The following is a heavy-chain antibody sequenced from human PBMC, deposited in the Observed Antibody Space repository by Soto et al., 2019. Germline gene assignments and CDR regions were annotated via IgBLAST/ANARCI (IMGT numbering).Heavy chain of an antibody. D-gene: IGHD2-8*01. CDR2: ISSSGSTI. Sequence: GGSVRLSCAASGFTFSPYEMNWVRQAPGKGLEWISYISSSGSTIYYADSVKGRFTISRDNAKKSLFLQMNSLRAEDTAVYYCVREAPCTNGVCQFDYWGQGTLVTVSS. CDR3: VREAPCTNGVCQFDY. J-gene: IGHJ4*02. CDR1: GFTFSPYE. V-gene: IGHV3-48*03.